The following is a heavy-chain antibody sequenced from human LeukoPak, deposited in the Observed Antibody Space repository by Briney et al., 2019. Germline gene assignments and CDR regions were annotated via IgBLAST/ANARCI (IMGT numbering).Heavy chain of an antibody. V-gene: IGHV4-61*08. J-gene: IGHJ4*02. CDR2: IYYSGST. Sequence: PSETLSLTCTVSGGSVSSGGYYWSWMRPPPGKGLEWIGYIYYSGSTNYNPSLRSRVTISVDTSKNQFSLELSSVTAADTAVYYCAREAGIAAAGTGVGTFDYWGQGTLVTVSS. CDR1: GGSVSSGGYY. CDR3: AREAGIAAAGTGVGTFDY. D-gene: IGHD6-13*01.